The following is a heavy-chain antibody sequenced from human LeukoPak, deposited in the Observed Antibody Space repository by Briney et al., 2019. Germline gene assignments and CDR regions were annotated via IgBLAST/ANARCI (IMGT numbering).Heavy chain of an antibody. Sequence: GRSLRLSCAASGFTFSSYGTQWVRQAPGKGLEWVAVIWYDGSNKYYADSVKGRFTISRDNSKNTLYLQMNSLRAEDTAVYYCARDRVVDAGYYYGMDVWGQGTTVTVSS. CDR3: ARDRVVDAGYYYGMDV. J-gene: IGHJ6*02. CDR2: IWYDGSNK. V-gene: IGHV3-33*01. CDR1: GFTFSSYG. D-gene: IGHD2-15*01.